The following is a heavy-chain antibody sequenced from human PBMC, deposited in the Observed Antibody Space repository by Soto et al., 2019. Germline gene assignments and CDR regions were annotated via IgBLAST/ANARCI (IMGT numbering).Heavy chain of an antibody. CDR1: GYTFTSYD. D-gene: IGHD3-3*01. CDR2: MNPNSGNT. CDR3: ARFSGRVDWIIHDY. J-gene: IGHJ4*02. Sequence: QVQLVQSGAEVKKPGASVKVSCKASGYTFTSYDINWVRQATGQGLEWMGWMNPNSGNTGYAQKFQGRVTMTRNTSISTAYMELRSLRSEDTAVYYCARFSGRVDWIIHDYWGQGTLVTVSS. V-gene: IGHV1-8*01.